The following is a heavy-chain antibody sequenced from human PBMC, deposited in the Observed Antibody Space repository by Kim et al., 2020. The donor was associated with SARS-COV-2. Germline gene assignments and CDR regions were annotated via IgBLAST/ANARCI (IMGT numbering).Heavy chain of an antibody. D-gene: IGHD1-26*01. J-gene: IGHJ4*02. Sequence: SETLSLTCTVSGGSISGYYWSWIRQPPGKGLEWIGQIYYTGSTNYNPSLKSRVTISVDTSKSQFSLKLSSMTAADTALYYCVRRGGSYLEPYFDYWGQGILVTVSS. CDR2: IYYTGST. CDR1: GGSISGYY. V-gene: IGHV4-59*08. CDR3: VRRGGSYLEPYFDY.